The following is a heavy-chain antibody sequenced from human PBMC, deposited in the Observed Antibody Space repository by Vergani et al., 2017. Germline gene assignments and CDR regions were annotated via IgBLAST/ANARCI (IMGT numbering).Heavy chain of an antibody. CDR3: ARDLGGSSRAVYQLLYYYYGMDV. Sequence: QVQLVESGGGLVKPGGSLRLSCAASGFTFSDYYMSWIRQAPGKGLEWVSYISSSGSTIYYAASVKGRFTISRDNAKNSLYLQMNSLRAEDTAVYYCARDLGGSSRAVYQLLYYYYGMDVWGQGTTVTVSS. CDR1: GFTFSDYY. D-gene: IGHD2-2*01. V-gene: IGHV3-11*04. J-gene: IGHJ6*02. CDR2: ISSSGSTI.